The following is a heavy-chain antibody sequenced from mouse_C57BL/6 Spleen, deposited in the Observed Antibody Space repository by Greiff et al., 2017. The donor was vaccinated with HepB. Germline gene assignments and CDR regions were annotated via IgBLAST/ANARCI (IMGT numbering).Heavy chain of an antibody. D-gene: IGHD1-1*01. CDR3: ARYYGSSYWFAY. J-gene: IGHJ3*01. Sequence: QVQLKESGAELVKPGASVKMSCKASGYTFTSYWITWVKQRPGQGLEWIGDIYPGSGSTNYNEKFKSKATLTVDTSSSTAYMQLSSLTSEDSAVYYCARYYGSSYWFAYWGQGTLVTVSA. CDR2: IYPGSGST. CDR1: GYTFTSYW. V-gene: IGHV1-55*01.